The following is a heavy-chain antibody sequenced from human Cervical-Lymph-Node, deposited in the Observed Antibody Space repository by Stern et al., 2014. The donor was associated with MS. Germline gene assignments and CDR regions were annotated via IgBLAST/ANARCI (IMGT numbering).Heavy chain of an antibody. D-gene: IGHD4-11*01. V-gene: IGHV1-2*06. Sequence: QMQLVQSGAEVRKPGASVKVSCKTSGYTFIDYYMHWVRQAPGQGLEWMGRINPKAGGTNYAQEFRGRVTMTTDTSISTAYMELSRLTFDDTAVYFCARAYGNYNSYYYGMDVWGQGTTVTVSS. CDR3: ARAYGNYNSYYYGMDV. CDR2: INPKAGGT. CDR1: GYTFIDYY. J-gene: IGHJ6*02.